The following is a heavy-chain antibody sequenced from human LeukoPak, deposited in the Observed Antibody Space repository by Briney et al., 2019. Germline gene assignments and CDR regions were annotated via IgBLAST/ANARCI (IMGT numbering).Heavy chain of an antibody. J-gene: IGHJ3*02. CDR2: IRSKAHSYAT. CDR3: TRHGGRDYYDSSEDAFDI. V-gene: IGHV3-73*01. CDR1: GFTFSGSA. D-gene: IGHD3-22*01. Sequence: GGSLRHSCAASGFTFSGSAMHWVRQASGKGLEWVGRIRSKAHSYATAYAASVKDRFTISRDDSNNTAYLQMNSLIAEDTAVYYCTRHGGRDYYDSSEDAFDIWGQGTMVIVSS.